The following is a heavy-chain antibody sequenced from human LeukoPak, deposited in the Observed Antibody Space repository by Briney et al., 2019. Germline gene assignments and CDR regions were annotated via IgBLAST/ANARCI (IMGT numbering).Heavy chain of an antibody. V-gene: IGHV3-30*18. J-gene: IGHJ4*02. CDR2: ISYDGSNK. Sequence: GGSLRLSCAASGFTFSSYGMHWVRQAPGKGLEWVAVISYDGSNKYYADSVKGRFTISRDNSKNTLYLQMNSLRAEDTAVYYCAKDHTGAGQGYWGQGTLVTVSS. CDR1: GFTFSSYG. CDR3: AKDHTGAGQGY. D-gene: IGHD6-19*01.